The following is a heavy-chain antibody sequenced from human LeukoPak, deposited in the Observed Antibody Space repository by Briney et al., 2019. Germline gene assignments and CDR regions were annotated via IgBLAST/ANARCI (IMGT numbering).Heavy chain of an antibody. Sequence: GGSLRLSCAASGFTFSTFAMSWVRQAPGKGLEWVSAISGSGGSTYYADSVKGRFTISRDNSKNTLYLQMNSLRAEDTAVYYCAELGITMIGGVWGKGTTVTISS. CDR2: ISGSGGST. D-gene: IGHD3-10*02. J-gene: IGHJ6*04. CDR1: GFTFSTFA. CDR3: AELGITMIGGV. V-gene: IGHV3-23*01.